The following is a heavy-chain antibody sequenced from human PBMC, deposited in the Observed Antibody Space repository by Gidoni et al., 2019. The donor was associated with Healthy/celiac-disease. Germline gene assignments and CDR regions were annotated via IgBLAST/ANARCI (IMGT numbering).Heavy chain of an antibody. Sequence: QVQLVQSGAEVKKPGSSVKVSCKASGGTFSSYAISWVRQAPGQGLEWMGGIIPSFGTANYAQKFQGRVTITADESTSTAYMELSSLRSEDTAVYYCARDFSAVDDSSGEYWYFDLWGRGTLVTVSS. CDR3: ARDFSAVDDSSGEYWYFDL. J-gene: IGHJ2*01. CDR1: GGTFSSYA. CDR2: IIPSFGTA. V-gene: IGHV1-69*01. D-gene: IGHD3-22*01.